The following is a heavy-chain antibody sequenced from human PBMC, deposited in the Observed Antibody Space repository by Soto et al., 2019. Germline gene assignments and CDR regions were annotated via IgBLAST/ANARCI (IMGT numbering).Heavy chain of an antibody. D-gene: IGHD3-10*01. J-gene: IGHJ5*02. Sequence: QLQLVESGGGVVLPGTSLRLSCAASGFRFGGFAMQWVRQSPDRGLEWVAVIAHDSGSTDYADSVRGRFSISRDNSKNTLYLQMNSLRTEDSAIYYCARSYYGGRGRFDPWGQGTLVTVSS. CDR2: IAHDSGST. CDR3: ARSYYGGRGRFDP. CDR1: GFRFGGFA. V-gene: IGHV3-30-3*01.